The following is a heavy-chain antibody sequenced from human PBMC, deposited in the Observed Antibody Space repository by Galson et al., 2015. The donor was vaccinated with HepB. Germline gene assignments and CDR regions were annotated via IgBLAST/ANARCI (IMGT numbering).Heavy chain of an antibody. CDR1: GFTFSSYA. D-gene: IGHD6-19*01. J-gene: IGHJ4*02. CDR3: ARGGGIAMAGTVYY. V-gene: IGHV3-30*04. Sequence: SLRLSCAASGFTFSSYAMHWVRQAPGKGLEWVAVISYDGSNKYYADSVKGRFTISRDNSKNTLYLQMNSLRAEDTAVYYCARGGGIAMAGTVYYWGQGTLVTVSS. CDR2: ISYDGSNK.